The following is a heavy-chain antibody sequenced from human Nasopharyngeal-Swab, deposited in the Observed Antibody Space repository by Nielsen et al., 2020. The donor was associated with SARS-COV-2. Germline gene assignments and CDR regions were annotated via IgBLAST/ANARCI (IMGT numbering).Heavy chain of an antibody. Sequence: GGSLRLSCAASGFTFSDYYMSWIRQAPGKGLEWVSYISSSGSTIYYADSVKGRFTISRDNAKNSLYLQMNSLRAEDTAVYYCARVSSGSGSYYSYFDYWGQGTLVTVSS. CDR3: ARVSSGSGSYYSYFDY. D-gene: IGHD3-10*01. CDR1: GFTFSDYY. J-gene: IGHJ4*02. CDR2: ISSSGSTI. V-gene: IGHV3-11*04.